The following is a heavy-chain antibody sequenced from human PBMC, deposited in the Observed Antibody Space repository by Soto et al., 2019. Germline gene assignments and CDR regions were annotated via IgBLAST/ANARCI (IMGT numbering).Heavy chain of an antibody. CDR3: ARGRNNWNYRPDLDY. Sequence: SVKVSCKASGGTFSSYAISWVRQAPGQGLEWMGGIIPIFGTANYAQKFQGRVTITADESTSTAYMELSSLRYEDTAVYYCARGRNNWNYRPDLDYWGQGTLVTVS. CDR2: IIPIFGTA. J-gene: IGHJ4*02. CDR1: GGTFSSYA. V-gene: IGHV1-69*13. D-gene: IGHD1-7*01.